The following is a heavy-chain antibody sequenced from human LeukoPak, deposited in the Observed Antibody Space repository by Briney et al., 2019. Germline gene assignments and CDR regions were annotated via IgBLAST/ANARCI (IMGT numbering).Heavy chain of an antibody. V-gene: IGHV1-8*01. Sequence: ASVKVSCKASGYTFTSYDINWVRQATGQGLEWMGWMNPNSGNTGYAQKFQGRVTMTRNTSISTAYMELSSLRSEDTAVYYCARGRRFLAAAGRKNWFDPWGQGTLVTVSS. CDR2: MNPNSGNT. CDR3: ARGRRFLAAAGRKNWFDP. CDR1: GYTFTSYD. D-gene: IGHD6-13*01. J-gene: IGHJ5*02.